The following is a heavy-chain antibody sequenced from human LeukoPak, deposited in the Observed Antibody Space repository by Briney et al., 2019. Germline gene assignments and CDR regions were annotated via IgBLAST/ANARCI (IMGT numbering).Heavy chain of an antibody. V-gene: IGHV3-11*01. Sequence: GASLRLSCAASGFTFSDYHMNWIRQAPGKGLEWVSYISPGGNTIYFADSVNGRFTLSRDSARNSLSLQMNSLTAEDTAVYYCAAGRDIAVAGPGGYFDYWGRGTLVTVSS. CDR2: ISPGGNTI. CDR3: AAGRDIAVAGPGGYFDY. J-gene: IGHJ4*02. CDR1: GFTFSDYH. D-gene: IGHD6-19*01.